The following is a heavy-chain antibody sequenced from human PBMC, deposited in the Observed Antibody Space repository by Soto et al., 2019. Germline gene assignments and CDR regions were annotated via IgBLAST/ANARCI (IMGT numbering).Heavy chain of an antibody. CDR1: GLTVSTNP. CDR2: IYTGGGT. Sequence: EVQLVESGGGLVQPGGSLRLSCAASGLTVSTNPMSWVRQAPGKGLEWVSVIYTGGGTHYADSVKGRFTISRDNSKNTVNLQTNSLRPEATAVYYCARDGSGNWGQGTLGTVSS. CDR3: ARDGSGN. J-gene: IGHJ4*02. V-gene: IGHV3-66*01.